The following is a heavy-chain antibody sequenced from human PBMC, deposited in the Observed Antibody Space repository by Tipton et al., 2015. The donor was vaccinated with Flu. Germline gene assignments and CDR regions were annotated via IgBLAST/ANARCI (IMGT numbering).Heavy chain of an antibody. D-gene: IGHD3/OR15-3a*01. J-gene: IGHJ4*02. CDR1: GGSISSYY. CDR3: ARWTARDWLLSGLAPFGFDY. CDR2: IYYSGST. V-gene: IGHV4-59*01. Sequence: LRLSCTVSGGSISSYYWSWIRQPPGKGLEWIGYIYYSGSTNYNPSLKSRVTISVDTSKNQFSLKLSSVTAADTAVYYCARWTARDWLLSGLAPFGFDYWGQGTLVTVSS.